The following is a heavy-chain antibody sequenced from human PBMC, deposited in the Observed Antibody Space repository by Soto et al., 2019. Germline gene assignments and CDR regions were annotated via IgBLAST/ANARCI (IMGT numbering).Heavy chain of an antibody. CDR3: ARLPADSSGWCDYFDY. Sequence: SETLSLTCAVYGGSFSGYYWSWIRQPPGKGLEWIGEINHSGSTNYNPSLKSRVTISVDTSKNQFSLKLSSVTAADTAVYYCARLPADSSGWCDYFDYWGQGTLVTVSS. V-gene: IGHV4-34*01. CDR2: INHSGST. CDR1: GGSFSGYY. D-gene: IGHD6-19*01. J-gene: IGHJ4*02.